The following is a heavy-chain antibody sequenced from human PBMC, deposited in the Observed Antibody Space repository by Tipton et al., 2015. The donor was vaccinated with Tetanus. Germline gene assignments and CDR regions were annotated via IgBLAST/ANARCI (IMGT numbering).Heavy chain of an antibody. J-gene: IGHJ4*02. CDR1: GFIVSSHY. Sequence: LSLTCVASGFIVSSHYMSWVRQAPGKGPEWVSVMYSGGDTYYVDSVKGRFSISRDNAKNTLYLQMNSLRVEDTAVYYCVRDGGSSGWLAYWGQGTLVTVSS. CDR2: MYSGGDT. V-gene: IGHV3-53*01. CDR3: VRDGGSSGWLAY. D-gene: IGHD6-19*01.